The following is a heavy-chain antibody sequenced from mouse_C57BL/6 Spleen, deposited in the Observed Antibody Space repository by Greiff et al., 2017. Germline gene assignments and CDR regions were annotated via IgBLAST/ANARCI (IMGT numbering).Heavy chain of an antibody. CDR1: GYSFTDYN. D-gene: IGHD1-1*01. J-gene: IGHJ2*01. CDR3: ARASNGSSPDY. CDR2: INPNYGTT. V-gene: IGHV1-39*01. Sequence: EVHLVESGPELVKPGASVKISCKASGYSFTDYNMNWVKQSNGKSLEWIGVINPNYGTTSYNQKFKGKATVTVDQSSSTAYMQLNSLTSEDSAVYYCARASNGSSPDYWGQGTTLTVSS.